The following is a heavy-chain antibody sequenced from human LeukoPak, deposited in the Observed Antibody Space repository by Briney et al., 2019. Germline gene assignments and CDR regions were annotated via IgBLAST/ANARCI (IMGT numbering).Heavy chain of an antibody. V-gene: IGHV5-51*01. CDR2: IYPGDSDT. Sequence: GESLKISCKGSGYSFTSYWIGWVRQMPGKGLEWTGIIYPGDSDTRYSPSFQGQVTISADKSISTAYLQWSSLKASDTAMYYCARAGWFGESFYGMDVWGQGTTVTVSS. CDR1: GYSFTSYW. D-gene: IGHD3-10*01. J-gene: IGHJ6*02. CDR3: ARAGWFGESFYGMDV.